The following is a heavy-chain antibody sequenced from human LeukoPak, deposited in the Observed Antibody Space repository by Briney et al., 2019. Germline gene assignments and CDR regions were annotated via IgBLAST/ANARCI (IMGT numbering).Heavy chain of an antibody. CDR2: ISSSGGWT. J-gene: IGHJ6*02. D-gene: IGHD6-6*01. CDR3: VKDPYSSSSRGPYAMDV. Sequence: GGSLRLSCAASGFTFSSYSMNWVRQAPGKGLEWVSAISSSGGWTCYADSVKGRFTISRDNSKDTLYLQMNSLRAEDTAVYYCVKDPYSSSSRGPYAMDVWGQGTTVTVSS. V-gene: IGHV3-23*01. CDR1: GFTFSSYS.